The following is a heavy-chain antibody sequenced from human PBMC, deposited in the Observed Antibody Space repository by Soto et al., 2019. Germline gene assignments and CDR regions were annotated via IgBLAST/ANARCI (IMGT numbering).Heavy chain of an antibody. CDR1: GYTFTDYY. CDR3: ARSVSFITPRPDY. D-gene: IGHD6-6*01. J-gene: IGHJ4*02. CDR2: INPKSGDT. Sequence: QVQLVQSGAEVKKPGASVKVSCKTSGYTFTDYYIHWVRQAPGQGLECMGWINPKSGDTNYAQRFQGRVTMTRDTSISTAYMEVSRLRSDDTAVHYCARSVSFITPRPDYWGQGTLVTVSS. V-gene: IGHV1-2*02.